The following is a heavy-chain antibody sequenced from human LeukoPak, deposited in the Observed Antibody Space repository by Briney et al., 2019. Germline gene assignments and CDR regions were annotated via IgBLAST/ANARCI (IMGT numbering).Heavy chain of an antibody. J-gene: IGHJ4*02. Sequence: GRSLRLSCAASGFTFSSYGMHWVRQAPGKGLEWVAVISYDGSNKYYADSVKGRFTISRDNSKNTLYLQMSSLRAEDTALYYCAKGSGNGYGSGPFDYWGQGTLVTVSS. CDR1: GFTFSSYG. CDR2: ISYDGSNK. D-gene: IGHD3-10*01. CDR3: AKGSGNGYGSGPFDY. V-gene: IGHV3-30*18.